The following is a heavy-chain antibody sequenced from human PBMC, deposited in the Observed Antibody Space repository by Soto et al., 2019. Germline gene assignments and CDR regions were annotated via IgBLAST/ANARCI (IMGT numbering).Heavy chain of an antibody. CDR2: ISGSGGSA. V-gene: IGHV3-23*01. CDR3: AKSQGAAPFYFDY. D-gene: IGHD3-3*02. CDR1: GFTFSSCA. Sequence: GGSLRLSCAASGFTFSSCAVSWVRQAPGKGLEWMSAISGSGGSAYYADSVKGRFTISRDNSKNTLYLQMNSLRAEDTAVYYCAKSQGAAPFYFDYWGQGTLVTVSS. J-gene: IGHJ4*02.